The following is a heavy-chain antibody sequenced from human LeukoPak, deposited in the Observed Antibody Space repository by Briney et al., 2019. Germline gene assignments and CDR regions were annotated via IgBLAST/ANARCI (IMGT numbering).Heavy chain of an antibody. J-gene: IGHJ4*02. Sequence: ASVKVSCKASGYTFTGYYMHWARQAPGQGLEWMGWISAYNGNTNYAQKLQGRVTMTTDTSTSTAYMELRSLRSDDTAVYYCARIMTTVTTGLDYWGQGTLVTVSS. CDR1: GYTFTGYY. V-gene: IGHV1-18*04. CDR3: ARIMTTVTTGLDY. CDR2: ISAYNGNT. D-gene: IGHD4-17*01.